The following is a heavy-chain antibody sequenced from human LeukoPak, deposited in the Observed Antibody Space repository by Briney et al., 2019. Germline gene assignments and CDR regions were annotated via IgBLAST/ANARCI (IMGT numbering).Heavy chain of an antibody. CDR1: GGSFSSYY. V-gene: IGHV4-4*07. J-gene: IGHJ5*02. CDR2: IYTSGST. CDR3: ARGPKGSGSYYKWFDP. D-gene: IGHD3-10*01. Sequence: SETLSLTCTVSGGSFSSYYWSWIRQPAGKGLEWIGRIYTSGSTNYNPSLKSRVTMSVDTSKNQFSLKLSSVTAADTAVYYCARGPKGSGSYYKWFDPWGQGTLVTVSS.